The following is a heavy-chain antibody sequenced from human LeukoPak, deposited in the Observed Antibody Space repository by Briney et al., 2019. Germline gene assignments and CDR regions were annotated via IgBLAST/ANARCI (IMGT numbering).Heavy chain of an antibody. V-gene: IGHV4-4*02. CDR3: ARKGGPYRPLVY. CDR1: GGSLASTNY. CDR2: FKLQGST. Sequence: SGTRSLTCGVSGGSLASTNYWTWVRQHPGRSMEWVRVFKLQGSTNYNPSLMGRAAISGDMSENPISLQLPTVPAAHTAVYYGARKGGPYRPLVYSGQGGLVTVSS. J-gene: IGHJ4*02.